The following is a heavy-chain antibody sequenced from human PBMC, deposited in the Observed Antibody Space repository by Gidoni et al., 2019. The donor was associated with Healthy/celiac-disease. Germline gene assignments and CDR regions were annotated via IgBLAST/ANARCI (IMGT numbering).Heavy chain of an antibody. CDR2: ISGSGGST. Sequence: EVQLLESGGGLVQPGGSLRLSCAASGFTFSSYAMSLVRQAPGKGLEWVSAISGSGGSTYYADSVKGRFTISRDNSKNTLYLQMNSLRAEDTAVYYCAKVLVNEYVWGSYRSTEDSVVVDVWGQGTTVTVSS. V-gene: IGHV3-23*01. CDR3: AKVLVNEYVWGSYRSTEDSVVVDV. D-gene: IGHD3-16*02. CDR1: GFTFSSYA. J-gene: IGHJ6*02.